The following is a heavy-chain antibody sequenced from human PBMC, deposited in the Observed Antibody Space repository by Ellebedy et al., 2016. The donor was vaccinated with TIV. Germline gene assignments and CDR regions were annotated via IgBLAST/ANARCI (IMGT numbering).Heavy chain of an antibody. Sequence: AASVKVSCKPSGYTFTSYGISWVRQAPGQGLEWMGWINTYNGNTNYAQKLQGRVTMTTDTSTSTAYMELRSLRSDDTAVYYCARDTTKYYYDSNGYLDYWGQGTLVTVSS. V-gene: IGHV1-18*04. CDR3: ARDTTKYYYDSNGYLDY. CDR2: INTYNGNT. CDR1: GYTFTSYG. J-gene: IGHJ4*02. D-gene: IGHD3-22*01.